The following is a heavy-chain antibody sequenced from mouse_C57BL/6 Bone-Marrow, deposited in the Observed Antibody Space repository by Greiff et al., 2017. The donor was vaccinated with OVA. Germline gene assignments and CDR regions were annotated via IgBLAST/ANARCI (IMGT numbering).Heavy chain of an antibody. J-gene: IGHJ1*03. CDR3: ARPYYYGSSYDWYFDV. Sequence: EVMLVESGGGLVQPGGSLKLSCAASGFTFSDYGMAWVRQAPRKGPEWVAFISNLAYSIYYADTETGRFTISRENAKNTLYLEMSSLRSEDTAMYYCARPYYYGSSYDWYFDVWGTGTTVTVSS. D-gene: IGHD1-1*01. CDR1: GFTFSDYG. V-gene: IGHV5-15*04. CDR2: ISNLAYSI.